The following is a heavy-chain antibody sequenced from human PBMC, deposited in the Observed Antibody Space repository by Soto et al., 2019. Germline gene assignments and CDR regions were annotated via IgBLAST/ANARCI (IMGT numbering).Heavy chain of an antibody. CDR3: ARDGVVPAARMDV. V-gene: IGHV1-69*06. J-gene: IGHJ6*02. Sequence: ASVKVSCKASGGTFSSYAISWVRQAPGQGLEWMGGIIPIFGTANYAQKFQGRVTITADKSTSTAYMELSSLRSEDTAVYYCARDGVVPAARMDVWGQGTTVTVYS. CDR1: GGTFSSYA. CDR2: IIPIFGTA. D-gene: IGHD2-2*01.